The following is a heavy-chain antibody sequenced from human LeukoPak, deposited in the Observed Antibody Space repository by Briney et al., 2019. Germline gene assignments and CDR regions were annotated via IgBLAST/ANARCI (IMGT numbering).Heavy chain of an antibody. CDR2: ISAYNGNT. Sequence: ASVKVSCKASGYTFTSYGISWVRQAPGQGLEWMGWISAYNGNTNYAQKFQGRVTMTRDTSISTAYMELSRLRSDDTAVYYCAGSPYYYDSSGYLDYYYYMDVWGKGTTVTISS. V-gene: IGHV1-18*01. J-gene: IGHJ6*03. D-gene: IGHD3-22*01. CDR3: AGSPYYYDSSGYLDYYYYMDV. CDR1: GYTFTSYG.